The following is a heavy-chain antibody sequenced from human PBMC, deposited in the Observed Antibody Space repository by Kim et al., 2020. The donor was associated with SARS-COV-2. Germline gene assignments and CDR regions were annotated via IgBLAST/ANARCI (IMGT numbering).Heavy chain of an antibody. CDR1: GFGFGTHS. Sequence: GGSLRLSCAASGFGFGTHSMNWVRQAPGKGLEWVSSIGGNTSYIYYADSVKGRFTISRDNAKNSLYLQMNSLRAEDTAVYYCARGGYCTSTSCYFYYYALDVWGQGTTVTVSS. CDR2: IGGNTSYI. D-gene: IGHD2-2*01. CDR3: ARGGYCTSTSCYFYYYALDV. J-gene: IGHJ6*02. V-gene: IGHV3-21*01.